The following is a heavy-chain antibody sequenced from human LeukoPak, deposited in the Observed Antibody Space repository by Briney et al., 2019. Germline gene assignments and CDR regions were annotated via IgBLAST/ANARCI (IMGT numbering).Heavy chain of an antibody. CDR2: ISGSGGST. D-gene: IGHD5-24*01. CDR3: AKVYWRWLHLGYYFDY. CDR1: GFTFSSYG. V-gene: IGHV3-23*01. Sequence: PGGSLRLSCAASGFTFSSYGMSWVRQAPGKGLEWVSAISGSGGSTYYADSVKGRFTISRDNSKNTLYLQMNSLRAEDTAVYYCAKVYWRWLHLGYYFDYWGQGTLVTVSS. J-gene: IGHJ4*02.